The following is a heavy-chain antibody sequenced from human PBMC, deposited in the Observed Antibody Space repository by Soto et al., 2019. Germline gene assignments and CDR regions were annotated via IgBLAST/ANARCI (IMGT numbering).Heavy chain of an antibody. CDR1: AFIFSDHS. CDR2: IGDTGTFI. CDR3: ARDQRYLRQGYSDY. J-gene: IGHJ4*02. V-gene: IGHV3-21*01. D-gene: IGHD4-4*01. Sequence: EVQLVESGGGLVKPGGSLRLSCVGSAFIFSDHSMNWVRQAPGKGLEWVTSIGDTGTFIYYADSVKGRFTISRDNAKKSLFLQMDSLRPEDTAVYYCARDQRYLRQGYSDYWGQGTLVTVSS.